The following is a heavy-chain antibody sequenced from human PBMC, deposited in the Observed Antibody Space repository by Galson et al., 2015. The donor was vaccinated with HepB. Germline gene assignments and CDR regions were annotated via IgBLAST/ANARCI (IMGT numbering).Heavy chain of an antibody. D-gene: IGHD3-10*01. V-gene: IGHV1-69*04. Sequence: SVKVSCKASGGTFSSYTISWVRQAPGQGLEWMGRIIPILGIANYAQKFQGRVTITADKSTSTAYMELSSLRSEDTAVYYCARDLYGGSGSYYNNWFDPWGQGTLVTVSS. J-gene: IGHJ5*02. CDR3: ARDLYGGSGSYYNNWFDP. CDR1: GGTFSSYT. CDR2: IIPILGIA.